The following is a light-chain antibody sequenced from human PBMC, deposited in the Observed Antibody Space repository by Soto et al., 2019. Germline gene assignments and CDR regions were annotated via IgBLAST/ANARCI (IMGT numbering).Light chain of an antibody. CDR1: QSVSRRQ. Sequence: IELAQSTFGLSLYARESATLSCTASQSVSRRQLAWYQQKPGQAPRLLIYGASSRATGIPDRFSGSGSGTDFTLTISSLQPEDFATYYCQQSYSTPTFGQRAKVDI. J-gene: IGKJ1*01. CDR3: QQSYSTPT. V-gene: IGKV3-20*01. CDR2: GAS.